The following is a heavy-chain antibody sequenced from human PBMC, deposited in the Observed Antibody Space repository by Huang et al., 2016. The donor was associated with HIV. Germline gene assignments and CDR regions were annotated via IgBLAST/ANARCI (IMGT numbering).Heavy chain of an antibody. CDR3: AKDLTYTFGRHFDY. Sequence: QVQLVESGGGVVQPGGSLRLSCTASGFTFGSFGMHWVRQAPGKGLEWVAFRRYDGNNYYYADSVRGRFTIYRDNSKDTLYLQMNRLRPDDSAVYYCAKDLTYTFGRHFDYWGRGTLVTVSS. D-gene: IGHD3-3*01. J-gene: IGHJ4*02. V-gene: IGHV3-30*02. CDR2: RRYDGNNY. CDR1: GFTFGSFG.